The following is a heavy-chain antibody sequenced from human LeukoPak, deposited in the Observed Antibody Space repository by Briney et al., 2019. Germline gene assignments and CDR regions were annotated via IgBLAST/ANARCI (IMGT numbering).Heavy chain of an antibody. Sequence: SETLSLTCTVSGGSISSYYWSWIRQPPGKGLERIGYIYYSGSTNYNPSLKSRVTISVDTSKNQFSLKLSSVTAADTAVYYCARHGDYGDYVGWFDAFDIWGQGTMVTVSS. V-gene: IGHV4-59*08. J-gene: IGHJ3*02. CDR3: ARHGDYGDYVGWFDAFDI. CDR1: GGSISSYY. CDR2: IYYSGST. D-gene: IGHD4-17*01.